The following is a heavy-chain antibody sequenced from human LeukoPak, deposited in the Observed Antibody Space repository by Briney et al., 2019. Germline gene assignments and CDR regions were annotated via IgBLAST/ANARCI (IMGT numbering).Heavy chain of an antibody. CDR2: IDGDGTIT. J-gene: IGHJ4*02. CDR3: SRSQFDY. CDR1: GFAFSSYW. V-gene: IGHV3-74*01. Sequence: PGGSLRLSCAASGFAFSSYWMLWVRQVPGKGLGWVSRIDGDGTITTYADFAKGRFTISRDNTNNILYLQMNSLRAEDTAIYYCSRSQFDYWGRGVLVTVSS.